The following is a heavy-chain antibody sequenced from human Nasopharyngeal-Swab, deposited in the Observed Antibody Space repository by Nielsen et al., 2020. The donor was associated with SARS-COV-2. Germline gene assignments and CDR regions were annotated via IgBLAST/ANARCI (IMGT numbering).Heavy chain of an antibody. CDR2: INPNGGGT. Sequence: ASVKVSCKASGYTFTGYYMHWVRQAPGQGLEWMGWINPNGGGTNYAQKFQGRVTMTRDTSISTAYMELSRLRSDDTAVYYCAREAAVTITLDYWGQGTLVTVSS. D-gene: IGHD5-24*01. V-gene: IGHV1-2*02. CDR1: GYTFTGYY. J-gene: IGHJ4*02. CDR3: AREAAVTITLDY.